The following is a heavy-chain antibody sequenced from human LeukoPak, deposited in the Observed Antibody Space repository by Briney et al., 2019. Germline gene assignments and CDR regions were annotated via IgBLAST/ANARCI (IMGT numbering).Heavy chain of an antibody. D-gene: IGHD3-10*01. CDR2: IYYSGST. CDR3: ARYYGSGTHFDY. Sequence: SETLSLTCTVSGGSISGFYWGWIRQPPGKGLEWIAYIYYSGSTNYNPSLKSRVTISVDTSKNQFSLKLSSVTDADTAVYYCARYYGSGTHFDYWGQGTLVTVSS. V-gene: IGHV4-59*08. CDR1: GGSISGFY. J-gene: IGHJ4*02.